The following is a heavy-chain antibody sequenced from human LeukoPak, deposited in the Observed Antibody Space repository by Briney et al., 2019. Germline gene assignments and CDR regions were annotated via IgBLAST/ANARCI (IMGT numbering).Heavy chain of an antibody. CDR1: VFTFSSYW. D-gene: IGHD6-19*01. CDR3: AREGIPLDSSGWYNWFDP. V-gene: IGHV3-7*01. CDR2: IKQEGSEK. Sequence: PGGALRLSCAASVFTFSSYWLSCVRQAPGKGRERVANIKQEGSEKYYVDTVKGRCTISRDNAKNSLYLQMNSLRAEDTAVYYCAREGIPLDSSGWYNWFDPWGQGTLVTVSS. J-gene: IGHJ5*02.